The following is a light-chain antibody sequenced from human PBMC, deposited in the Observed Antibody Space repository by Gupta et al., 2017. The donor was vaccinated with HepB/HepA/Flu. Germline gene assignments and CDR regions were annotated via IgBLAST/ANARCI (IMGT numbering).Light chain of an antibody. CDR2: EVS. CDR1: QTLVHSDGNTY. CDR3: MQVTHWPPIT. J-gene: IGKJ5*01. V-gene: IGKV2-30*02. Sequence: DIVMTQSPLSLPVTLGQPASISCRSSQTLVHSDGNTYLHWFQQRPGQSPRRIIYEVSKRDSGVPDRFSGSGSGTDFTLKMSRVEAEDVAFYYCMQVTHWPPITFGQGTRLEIK.